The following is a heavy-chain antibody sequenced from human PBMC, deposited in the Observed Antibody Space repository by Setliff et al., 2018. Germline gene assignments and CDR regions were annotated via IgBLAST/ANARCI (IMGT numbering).Heavy chain of an antibody. CDR3: ARAPPNRYSGSYEYFYMDV. Sequence: LSLTCTVSGGSIRSYYWIWIRQPPGKGLEWIGYIYSSGRTNYNPSLKSRVTLSVDTSNNQFSLKVSSVTAADTAVYYCARAPPNRYSGSYEYFYMDVWGKGTTVTVSS. D-gene: IGHD1-26*01. J-gene: IGHJ6*03. V-gene: IGHV4-4*08. CDR1: GGSIRSYY. CDR2: IYSSGRT.